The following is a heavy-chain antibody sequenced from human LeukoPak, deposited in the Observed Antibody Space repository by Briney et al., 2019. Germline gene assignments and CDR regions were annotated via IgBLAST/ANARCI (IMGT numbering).Heavy chain of an antibody. CDR1: GFTFTYAW. J-gene: IGHJ1*01. CDR3: STAVNGSYFD. D-gene: IGHD1-26*01. V-gene: IGHV3-15*01. Sequence: EGSLRLSCAASGFTFTYAWMTWVRQAPGKGLEGVGRIKSNPDGGTADYAAPVKGRFTISRDDSRNTLYLQMNNLEIDDTAVYFCSTAVNGSYFDWGQGTLVIVSS. CDR2: IKSNPDGGTA.